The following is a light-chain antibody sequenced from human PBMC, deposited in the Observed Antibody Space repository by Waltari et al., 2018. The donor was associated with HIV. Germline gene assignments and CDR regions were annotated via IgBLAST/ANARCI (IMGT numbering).Light chain of an antibody. V-gene: IGKV4-1*01. J-gene: IGKJ1*01. Sequence: DVVMTQFPDSLAVSLGERATVNCRSNQSLLYNVNNKTYLAWYQQKSGQPPKLIIYWASTRESGVPDRFSGSGSGTDFTLTIDGLRAEDVAVYYCQQYNDWLSWTFGQGTKVEMK. CDR1: QSLLYNVNNKTY. CDR3: QQYNDWLSWT. CDR2: WAS.